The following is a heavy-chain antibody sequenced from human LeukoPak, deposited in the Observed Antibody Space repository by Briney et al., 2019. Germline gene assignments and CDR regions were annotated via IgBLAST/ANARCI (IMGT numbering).Heavy chain of an antibody. D-gene: IGHD2-15*01. CDR1: GLTVSSSY. CDR2: FYRGEIT. J-gene: IGHJ4*02. V-gene: IGHV3-53*01. CDR3: AREVVSIPSYFES. Sequence: PGGSLRLSCAASGLTVSSSYMYWVRQAPGKGLEWVSFFYRGEITYYAESVRGRFTISRDISKNTLYLLMNSLIPEDTAVYYCAREVVSIPSYFESWGQGTRVTVSS.